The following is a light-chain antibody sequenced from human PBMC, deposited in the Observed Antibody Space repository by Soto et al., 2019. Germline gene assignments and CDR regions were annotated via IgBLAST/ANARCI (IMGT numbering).Light chain of an antibody. CDR3: CSYAGSSTFRVV. CDR2: EGS. V-gene: IGLV2-23*03. Sequence: QSALTQPASVSGSPGQSITISCTGTSSDVGSYNLVSWYQQHPGKAPKLMIYEGSKRPSGVSNRFSGSKSSNTASLTISGLQAEDEADYYCCSYAGSSTFRVVFGGGTKLTVL. CDR1: SSDVGSYNL. J-gene: IGLJ2*01.